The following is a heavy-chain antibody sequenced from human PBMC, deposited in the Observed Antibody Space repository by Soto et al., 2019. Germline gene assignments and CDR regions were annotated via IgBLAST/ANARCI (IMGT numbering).Heavy chain of an antibody. J-gene: IGHJ6*02. CDR3: AREVAATWPPHDYYYGMDV. Sequence: PGGSLRLSCAASGFTFSSYAMHWVRQAPGKGQEWVAVISYDGSNKYYADSVKGRFTISRDNSENTLYLQMNSLRAEDTAVYYCAREVAATWPPHDYYYGMDVWGQGTTVTVSS. D-gene: IGHD2-15*01. V-gene: IGHV3-30-3*01. CDR2: ISYDGSNK. CDR1: GFTFSSYA.